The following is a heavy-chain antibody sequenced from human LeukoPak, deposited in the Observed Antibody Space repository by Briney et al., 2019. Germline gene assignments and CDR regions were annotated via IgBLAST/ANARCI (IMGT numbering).Heavy chain of an antibody. V-gene: IGHV1-46*01. CDR3: ARGPVLNRGYSYYYYYMDV. CDR2: INPSGGST. CDR1: GYTFTDYY. J-gene: IGHJ6*03. Sequence: GASVKVSCKASGYTFTDYYMHWVRQAPGQGLGWMGIINPSGGSTTYAQKFQGRVTMTRDMSTSTVYMELSSLRSEDTAVYYCARGPVLNRGYSYYYYYMDVWGKGTTVTVSS.